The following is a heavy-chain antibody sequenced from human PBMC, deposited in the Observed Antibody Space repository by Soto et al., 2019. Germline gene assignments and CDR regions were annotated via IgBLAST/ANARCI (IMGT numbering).Heavy chain of an antibody. V-gene: IGHV3-30*18. J-gene: IGHJ4*02. CDR2: ISYDGSNK. CDR1: GFTFSSYG. CDR3: AKDLGGYRDY. D-gene: IGHD5-12*01. Sequence: PGGSLRLSCAASGFTFSSYGMHWARQAPGKGLEWVAVISYDGSNKYYADSVKGRFTISRDNSKNTLYLQMNSLRAEDTAVYYCAKDLGGYRDYWGQGTLVTVSS.